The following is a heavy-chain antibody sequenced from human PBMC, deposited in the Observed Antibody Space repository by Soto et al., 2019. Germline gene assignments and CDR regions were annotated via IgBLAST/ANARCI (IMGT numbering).Heavy chain of an antibody. Sequence: QVQLVESGGGVVQPGRSLRLSCAASGFTFSSYAMHWVRQAPGKGLEWVAVISYDGSYKYYADSVKGRFTISRDNSKNTLYLQMNSLRAEDTAVYYCARAYCSGGSCYTNYYYYYGMDVWGQGTTVTVSS. CDR2: ISYDGSYK. V-gene: IGHV3-30-3*01. D-gene: IGHD2-15*01. CDR1: GFTFSSYA. J-gene: IGHJ6*02. CDR3: ARAYCSGGSCYTNYYYYYGMDV.